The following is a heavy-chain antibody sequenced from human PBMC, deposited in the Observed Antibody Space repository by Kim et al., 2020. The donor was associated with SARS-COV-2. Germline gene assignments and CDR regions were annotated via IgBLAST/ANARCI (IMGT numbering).Heavy chain of an antibody. V-gene: IGHV4-39*01. CDR1: GGSISSSSYY. D-gene: IGHD1-26*01. J-gene: IGHJ4*02. CDR2: IYYSGST. CDR3: ARLRVGAPLVDY. Sequence: SETLSLTCTVSGGSISSSSYYWGWIRQPPGKGLEWIGSIYYSGSTYYNPSLKSRVTISVDTSKNQFSLKLSSVTAADTAVYYCARLRVGAPLVDYWGQGT.